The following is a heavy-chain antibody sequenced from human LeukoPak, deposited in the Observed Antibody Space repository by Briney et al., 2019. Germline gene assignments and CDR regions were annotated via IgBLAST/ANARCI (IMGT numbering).Heavy chain of an antibody. Sequence: SEALSLTCTVSGVSISSYYWSWIRQPPGKGLEWIGYIYYSGSTNYSPSLKSRVTISLDTSKNQFSLKLSSVTAADTAVYYCARGVGQQLVPDYWGQGTLVTVSS. CDR2: IYYSGST. D-gene: IGHD6-13*01. CDR1: GVSISSYY. CDR3: ARGVGQQLVPDY. J-gene: IGHJ4*02. V-gene: IGHV4-59*08.